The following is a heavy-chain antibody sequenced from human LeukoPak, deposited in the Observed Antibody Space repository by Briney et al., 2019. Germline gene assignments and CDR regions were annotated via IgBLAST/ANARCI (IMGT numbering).Heavy chain of an antibody. CDR2: INPNSGGT. J-gene: IGHJ4*02. CDR3: ARTSGWGHDFDY. V-gene: IGHV1-2*06. CDR1: GYTFTGYY. D-gene: IGHD6-19*01. Sequence: ASVKVSCKASGYTFTGYYMHWVRQAPGQGLEWMGRINPNSGGTNYAQKFQGRVTMTRDTSISTAYMELSRLRSDDTAVYYCARTSGWGHDFDYWGRGTLVTVSS.